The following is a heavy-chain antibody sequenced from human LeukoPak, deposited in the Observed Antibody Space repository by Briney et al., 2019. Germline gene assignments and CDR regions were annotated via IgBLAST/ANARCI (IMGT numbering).Heavy chain of an antibody. V-gene: IGHV3-7*01. D-gene: IGHD3-22*01. CDR3: ARGRFNYDSSGYNSFYY. CDR1: GVIFSSYW. CDR2: IKEDGSEK. Sequence: GGSLRLSCAASGVIFSSYWMSWVRQAPGKGLEWVANIKEDGSEKYYVDSVKGRFTISRDNARNSLYLQMNSLRAEGTAVYYCARGRFNYDSSGYNSFYYWGQGTLVTVSS. J-gene: IGHJ4*02.